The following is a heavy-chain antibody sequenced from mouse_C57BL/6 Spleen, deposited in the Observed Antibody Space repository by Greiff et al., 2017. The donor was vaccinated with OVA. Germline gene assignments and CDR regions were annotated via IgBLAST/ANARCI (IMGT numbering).Heavy chain of an antibody. D-gene: IGHD2-1*01. CDR3: ARVSVYYGNFAWFAY. V-gene: IGHV1-50*01. Sequence: VQLQQPGAELVKPGASVKLSCKASGYTFTSYWMQWVKQRPGQGLEWIGEIDPSDSYTNYNQKFKGKATLTVDTSSSTAYMQLSSLTSEDSAVYYCARVSVYYGNFAWFAYWGQGTLVTVSA. J-gene: IGHJ3*01. CDR1: GYTFTSYW. CDR2: IDPSDSYT.